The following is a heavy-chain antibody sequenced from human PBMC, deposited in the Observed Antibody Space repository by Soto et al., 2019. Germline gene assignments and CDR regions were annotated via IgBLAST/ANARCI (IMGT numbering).Heavy chain of an antibody. CDR1: GFTFGDYA. CDR2: IRSKAYGGTT. D-gene: IGHD3-10*01. Sequence: GGSLRLSCTASGFTFGDYAMSWFRQAPGKGLEWVGFIRSKAYGGTTEYAASVKGRFTISRDDSKSIAYLQMNSLKTEDTAVYYCTRVLDVLWFGELFRPLAYWGQGTLVTVSS. V-gene: IGHV3-49*03. CDR3: TRVLDVLWFGELFRPLAY. J-gene: IGHJ4*02.